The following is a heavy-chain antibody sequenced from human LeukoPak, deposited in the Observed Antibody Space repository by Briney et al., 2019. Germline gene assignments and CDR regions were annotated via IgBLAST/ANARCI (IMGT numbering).Heavy chain of an antibody. V-gene: IGHV3-30*18. J-gene: IGHJ4*02. Sequence: GGSLRLSCAASGFTFSSYGMHWVRQAPGKGLEWGAVISYDGSNKYYADSVKGRFTISRDNSKNTLYLQMNSLRAEDTAVYYCAKGLTGVAPPFDYWGQGTLVTVSS. D-gene: IGHD2-8*01. CDR1: GFTFSSYG. CDR3: AKGLTGVAPPFDY. CDR2: ISYDGSNK.